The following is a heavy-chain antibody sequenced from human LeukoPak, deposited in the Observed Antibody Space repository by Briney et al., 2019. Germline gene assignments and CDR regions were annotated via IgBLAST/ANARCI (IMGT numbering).Heavy chain of an antibody. J-gene: IGHJ4*02. CDR1: GFTFSSYG. CDR2: ISYDESNK. Sequence: GALRLSCAASGFTFSSYGMQWVRQAPGKGLEWVAVISYDESNKWYADSVKGRFTISRDNAKNSLYLQMNSLRAEDTAVYYCASNSNRAGGYWGQGTLVTVSS. CDR3: ASNSNRAGGY. D-gene: IGHD2-21*01. V-gene: IGHV3-30*03.